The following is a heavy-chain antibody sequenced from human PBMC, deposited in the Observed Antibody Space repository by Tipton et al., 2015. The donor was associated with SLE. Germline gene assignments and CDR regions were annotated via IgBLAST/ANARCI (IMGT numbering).Heavy chain of an antibody. Sequence: SLRLSCAASGFTFSSSCVRWVSQAPGKGLVCVPSINCDGRSTTYADSVKGRFTISRDNSKNTLYLQMNSLRAEDTAVYYCARTSSVGAFDIWGQGTMVTVSS. CDR2: INCDGRST. V-gene: IGHV3-74*01. CDR1: GFTFSSSC. CDR3: ARTSSVGAFDI. J-gene: IGHJ3*02. D-gene: IGHD1-26*01.